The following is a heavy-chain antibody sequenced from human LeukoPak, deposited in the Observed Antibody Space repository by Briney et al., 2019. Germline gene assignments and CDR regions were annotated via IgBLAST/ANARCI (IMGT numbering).Heavy chain of an antibody. D-gene: IGHD1-26*01. J-gene: IGHJ5*02. Sequence: GESLKISCKGSGYSFTSYWIGWVRQMPGKGLEGRGIIYPRASDTGYSPSFQGQVTISADNSNSTAYLQWSSLKASDTPMYYCARLPGATNWFDPWGQGTLVTVSS. CDR3: ARLPGATNWFDP. V-gene: IGHV5-51*01. CDR2: IYPRASDT. CDR1: GYSFTSYW.